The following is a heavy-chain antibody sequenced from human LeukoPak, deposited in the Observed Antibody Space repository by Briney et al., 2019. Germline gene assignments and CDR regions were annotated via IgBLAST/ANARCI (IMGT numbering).Heavy chain of an antibody. J-gene: IGHJ3*02. CDR2: IYHSGST. Sequence: KPSETLSLTCTVSGYSISSGYYWGWIRQPPGKGLEWIGSIYHSGSTYYNPSLKSRVTISVDTSKNQFSLKLSSVTAADTAVYYCASLTTAEAFDIWGQGTMVTVSS. CDR1: GYSISSGYY. CDR3: ASLTTAEAFDI. D-gene: IGHD3-22*01. V-gene: IGHV4-38-2*02.